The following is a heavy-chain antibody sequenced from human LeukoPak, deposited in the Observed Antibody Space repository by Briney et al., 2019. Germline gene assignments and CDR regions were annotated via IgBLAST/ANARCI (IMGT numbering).Heavy chain of an antibody. CDR3: ARVGLMYQLLLDDYYYGMDV. CDR1: GYTFTSYD. D-gene: IGHD2-2*01. J-gene: IGHJ6*02. Sequence: ASVKVSCKASGYTFTSYDINWVRQATGQGLEWMGWMNPNSGNTGYAQKFQGRVTMTRNTSISTAYMELSSLRSEDTAVYYCARVGLMYQLLLDDYYYGMDVWGQGTTVPVSS. V-gene: IGHV1-8*01. CDR2: MNPNSGNT.